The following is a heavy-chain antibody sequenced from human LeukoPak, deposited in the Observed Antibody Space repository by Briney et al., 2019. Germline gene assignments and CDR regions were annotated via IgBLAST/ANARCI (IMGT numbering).Heavy chain of an antibody. D-gene: IGHD1-7*01. J-gene: IGHJ6*03. CDR3: AKSFLELEAYDYYMDV. CDR2: IWYDESNS. V-gene: IGHV3-33*06. Sequence: PGRSLRLSCAASGFTFSRYGMHWVRQAPGKGLGWVAVIWYDESNSYYADSVKGRFTISRDNSKKTLYLQMNSLRAEDTAVYYCAKSFLELEAYDYYMDVWGKGTTVTVSS. CDR1: GFTFSRYG.